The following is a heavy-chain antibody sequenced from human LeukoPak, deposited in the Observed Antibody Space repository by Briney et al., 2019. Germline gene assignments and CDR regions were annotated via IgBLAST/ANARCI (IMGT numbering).Heavy chain of an antibody. J-gene: IGHJ5*02. D-gene: IGHD2-2*01. CDR1: GGSISSYY. Sequence: PSETLSLTCTVSGGSISSYYWSWIRQPPGKGLEWIGYIYTSGSTNYNPSLKSRVTISVDTSKNQFSLKLSSVTAADTAVYYCARRAAYCSSASCYAGWFDPWGQGTLVTVSS. CDR3: ARRAAYCSSASCYAGWFDP. CDR2: IYTSGST. V-gene: IGHV4-4*09.